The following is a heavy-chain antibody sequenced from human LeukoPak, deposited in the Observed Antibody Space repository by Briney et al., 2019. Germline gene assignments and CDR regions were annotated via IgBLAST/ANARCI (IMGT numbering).Heavy chain of an antibody. D-gene: IGHD1-14*01. CDR2: IYHSGST. J-gene: IGHJ4*02. V-gene: IGHV4-38-2*01. CDR3: ARSLWQNRGFGY. CDR1: GYSISSGYY. Sequence: SETLSLTCAVSGYSISSGYYWGWIRQPPGKGLEWIGSIYHSGSTYYNPSLKSRVTISVDTSKNQFSLELSSVTAADTAVYYCARSLWQNRGFGYWGQGTLVTVSS.